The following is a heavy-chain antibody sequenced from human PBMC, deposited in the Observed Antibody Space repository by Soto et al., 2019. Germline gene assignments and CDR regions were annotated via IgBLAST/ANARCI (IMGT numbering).Heavy chain of an antibody. CDR3: ARDRVTMVRGHDRISYYYYGMDV. CDR2: IGTAGDT. J-gene: IGHJ6*02. CDR1: GFTFSSYD. Sequence: GGSLRLSCAASGFTFSSYDMHWVRQATGKGLEWVSAIGTAGDTYYPGSVKGRFTISRENAKNSLYPQMNSLRAEDTAVYYCARDRVTMVRGHDRISYYYYGMDVWGQGTTVTVSS. D-gene: IGHD3-10*01. V-gene: IGHV3-13*01.